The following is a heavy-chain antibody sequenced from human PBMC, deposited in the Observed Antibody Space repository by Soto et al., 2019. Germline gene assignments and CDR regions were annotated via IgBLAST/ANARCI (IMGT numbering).Heavy chain of an antibody. CDR3: ASYGCSGGSCYYVY. V-gene: IGHV4-59*08. Sequence: QVQLQESGPGLVKPSETLSLTCTVSGGSISSYYWSWIRQPPGKGLEWIGYIYYSGSTNYNPSLKSRVTISVDTSKNQFSLKLSSVTAADTAVYYCASYGCSGGSCYYVYWGQGTLVTVSS. J-gene: IGHJ4*02. CDR1: GGSISSYY. CDR2: IYYSGST. D-gene: IGHD2-15*01.